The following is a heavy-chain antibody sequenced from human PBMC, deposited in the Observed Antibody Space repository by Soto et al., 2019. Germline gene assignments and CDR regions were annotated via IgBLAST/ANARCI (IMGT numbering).Heavy chain of an antibody. V-gene: IGHV1-58*01. D-gene: IGHD3-10*01. CDR1: GFTFTSSA. Sequence: SVKVSCKASGFTFTSSALQWVRQARGQRLEWIGWIVVGSGNTNYAQKFQERVTITRDMSTSTAYMELSSLRSEDTAVYYCAADSLDYGSGSYYPSDYWGQGTLVTVSS. CDR3: AADSLDYGSGSYYPSDY. J-gene: IGHJ4*02. CDR2: IVVGSGNT.